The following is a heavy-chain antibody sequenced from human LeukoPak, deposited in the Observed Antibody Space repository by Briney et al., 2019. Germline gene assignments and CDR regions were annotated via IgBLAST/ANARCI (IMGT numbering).Heavy chain of an antibody. CDR3: ARHYSEEWDDYGGNGRFGAFDI. V-gene: IGHV4-59*08. CDR1: GGSISSYY. J-gene: IGHJ3*02. CDR2: IYYSGST. Sequence: SETLSLTCTVSGGSISSYYWSWIRQPPGKGLEWIGYIYYSGSTNYKPSLKSRVTISVDTSKNQFSLKLSSVTAADTAVYYCARHYSEEWDDYGGNGRFGAFDIWGQGTMVTVSS. D-gene: IGHD4-23*01.